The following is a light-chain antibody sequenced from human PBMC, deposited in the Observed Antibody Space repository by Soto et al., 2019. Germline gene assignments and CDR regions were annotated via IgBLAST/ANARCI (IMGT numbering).Light chain of an antibody. J-gene: IGKJ1*01. CDR2: GAS. CDR1: QSISHY. Sequence: EIVLTQSPATLSLSPGEGATLSCRASQSISHYLAWYQLKDGQVPRLLIYGASTRAADVPARFSGGGSGTEFTLTISSLQSEDFAEYHCQQYNNWPQTFGQGTKVEIK. V-gene: IGKV3-15*01. CDR3: QQYNNWPQT.